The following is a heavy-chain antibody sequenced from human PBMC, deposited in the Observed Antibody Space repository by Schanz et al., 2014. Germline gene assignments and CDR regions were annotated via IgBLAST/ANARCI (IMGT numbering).Heavy chain of an antibody. CDR2: ISGSGGST. V-gene: IGHV3-23*04. D-gene: IGHD2-2*01. J-gene: IGHJ4*02. Sequence: EQLVESGGGLVKPGGSLRLSCAVSGFTVSSNHMSWVRQAPGKGLEWVSAISGSGGSTYYADSVKGRFTISRDNSENTLYLQMNSLSADDTAVFYCAKDLLYGAPMPLNHLDYWGQGTLVTVSS. CDR3: AKDLLYGAPMPLNHLDY. CDR1: GFTVSSNH.